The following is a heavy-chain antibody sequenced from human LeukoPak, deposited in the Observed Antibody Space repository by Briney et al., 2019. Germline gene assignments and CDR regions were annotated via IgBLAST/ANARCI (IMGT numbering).Heavy chain of an antibody. CDR1: GFTLGGHD. D-gene: IGHD5-18*01. J-gene: IGHJ4*02. V-gene: IGHV3-13*01. CDR3: VRVERGYHYTYFDY. CDR2: VSAGHHA. Sequence: GGSLRLSCTASGFTLGGHDMHWVRQTTGNGLEWVAVVSAGHHAFYAGSVKGRFTVSREDAKNSLYLQMNSLRAGDTAVDYCVRVERGYHYTYFDYWGQGSLVTVSS.